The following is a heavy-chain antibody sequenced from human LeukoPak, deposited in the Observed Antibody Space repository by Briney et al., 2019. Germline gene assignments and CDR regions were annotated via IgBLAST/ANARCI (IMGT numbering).Heavy chain of an antibody. CDR1: GGSFSGYY. Sequence: PSETLSLTCAVYGGSFSGYYWSWIRQPPGKGLEWIGEINHSGSTNYNPSLKSRVTISVDTSKNQFSLKLSSVTAADTAVYYCARGLGGWQVDYYYYYMDVWGKGTTVTVSS. D-gene: IGHD6-19*01. CDR2: INHSGST. V-gene: IGHV4-34*01. CDR3: ARGLGGWQVDYYYYYMDV. J-gene: IGHJ6*03.